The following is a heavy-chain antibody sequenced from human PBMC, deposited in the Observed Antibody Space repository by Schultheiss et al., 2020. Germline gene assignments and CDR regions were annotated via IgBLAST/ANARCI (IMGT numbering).Heavy chain of an antibody. V-gene: IGHV3-23*01. CDR2: ISGSGGST. J-gene: IGHJ4*02. D-gene: IGHD6-19*01. CDR1: GFTVSSNY. Sequence: GESLKISCAASGFTVSSNYMSWVRQAPGKGLEWVSAISGSGGSTYYADSVKGRFTISRDNSKNTLYLQMNSLRAEDTAVYYCAKDLDPGAVAGFDYWGQGTLVTVYS. CDR3: AKDLDPGAVAGFDY.